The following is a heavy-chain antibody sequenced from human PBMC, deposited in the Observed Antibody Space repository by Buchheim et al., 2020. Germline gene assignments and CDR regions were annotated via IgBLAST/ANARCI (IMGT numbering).Heavy chain of an antibody. Sequence: EVQLVESGGGLVKPGGSLRLSCAASGFTFSNAWMNWVRQAPGKGLEWGGRITSKTDGGTTDYAAPVTGRFTISRDDSKKTLYLQMNSLKTEDTAVYYCTTDRRGLNFDYWGQGTL. V-gene: IGHV3-15*07. CDR1: GFTFSNAW. CDR2: ITSKTDGGTT. J-gene: IGHJ4*02. CDR3: TTDRRGLNFDY.